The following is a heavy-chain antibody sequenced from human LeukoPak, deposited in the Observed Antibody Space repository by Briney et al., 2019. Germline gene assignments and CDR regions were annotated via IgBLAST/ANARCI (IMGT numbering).Heavy chain of an antibody. CDR2: IYYSGST. J-gene: IGHJ4*02. CDR1: GGSISSYY. V-gene: IGHV4-59*01. Sequence: SETLSLTCTVSGGSISSYYWSWIRQPPGKGLEWIGYIYYSGSTNYNPPLKRRVTISVDTSKNQFSLKLSSVTAADTAVYYCAGASYDSSGVHWGQGTLVTVSS. D-gene: IGHD3-22*01. CDR3: AGASYDSSGVH.